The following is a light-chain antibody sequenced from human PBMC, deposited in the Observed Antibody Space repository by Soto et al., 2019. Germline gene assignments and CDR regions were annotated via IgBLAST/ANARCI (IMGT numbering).Light chain of an antibody. CDR2: GNE. Sequence: QSVLTQPPSTSGTPGQRVTISCSGSSSNIGTNLVYWYQLVPGTAPKLLIYGNEERPSGVPGRFSGSKSGTSASLAISGLRAAGEAEYYCASWDGSLNGVLFGGGPKLTVL. CDR1: SSNIGTNL. V-gene: IGLV1-44*01. CDR3: ASWDGSLNGVL. J-gene: IGLJ2*01.